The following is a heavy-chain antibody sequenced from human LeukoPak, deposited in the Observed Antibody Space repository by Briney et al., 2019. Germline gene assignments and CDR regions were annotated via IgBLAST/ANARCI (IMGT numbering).Heavy chain of an antibody. J-gene: IGHJ4*02. CDR2: ISSTSRSSYI. V-gene: IGHV3-21*04. CDR1: GFSFSSYS. D-gene: IGHD4/OR15-4a*01. Sequence: GGSLRLSCAASGFSFSSYSMNWVRQAPGKGLEWVSSISSTSRSSYIFYAESVKGRFTISRDNTKNSLFLQMNSLRAEDTAVYYCARRAGAYSHPYDYWGQGTLVTVSS. CDR3: ARRAGAYSHPYDY.